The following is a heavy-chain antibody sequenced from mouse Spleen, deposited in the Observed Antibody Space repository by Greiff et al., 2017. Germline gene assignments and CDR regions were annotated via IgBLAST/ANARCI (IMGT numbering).Heavy chain of an antibody. J-gene: IGHJ4*01. V-gene: IGHV1-69*02. CDR2: IDPSDSYT. D-gene: IGHD2-10*02. CDR1: GYTFTSYW. CDR3: ARGVWGYAMDY. Sequence: VQLQQPGAELVKPGASVKLSCKASGYTFTSYWMHWVKQRPGQGLEWIGEIDPSDSYTNYNQKFKGKATLTVDKSSSTAYMQLSSLTSEDSAVYYCARGVWGYAMDYWGQGTSVTVSS.